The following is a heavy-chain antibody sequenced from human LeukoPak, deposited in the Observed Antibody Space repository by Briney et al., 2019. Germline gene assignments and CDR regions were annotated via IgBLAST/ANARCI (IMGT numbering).Heavy chain of an antibody. J-gene: IGHJ4*02. Sequence: ASVKVSCKASGGTFSSYAISWVRQAPGQGLEWMGGIIPIFGTANYAQKFQGRVTITTDESTSTAYMELSSLRSEDTAVYYCASPYYYGSGSWGLDYWGQGTLVTVSS. CDR2: IIPIFGTA. D-gene: IGHD3-10*01. V-gene: IGHV1-69*05. CDR3: ASPYYYGSGSWGLDY. CDR1: GGTFSSYA.